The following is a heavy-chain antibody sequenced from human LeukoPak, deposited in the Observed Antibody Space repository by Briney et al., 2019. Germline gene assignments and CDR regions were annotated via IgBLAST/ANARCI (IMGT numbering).Heavy chain of an antibody. CDR3: ARDSWDILTGYYSHYFDY. D-gene: IGHD3-9*01. V-gene: IGHV3-30*03. J-gene: IGHJ4*02. CDR1: GFTFSTSL. CDR2: VSYDETDR. Sequence: GGSLRLSCAATGFTFSTSLMHWVRLAPGKGLEWVASVSYDETDRHYADSVKGRFIVSRDNTKNMLYLEMRSLRIEDTAVYYCARDSWDILTGYYSHYFDYWGQGTLVTVSS.